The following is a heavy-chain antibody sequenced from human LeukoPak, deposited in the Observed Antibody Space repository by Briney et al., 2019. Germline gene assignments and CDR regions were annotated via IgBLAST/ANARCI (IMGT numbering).Heavy chain of an antibody. J-gene: IGHJ3*02. V-gene: IGHV1-69*13. CDR3: ARGYCSGGSCYSVFGAFDI. CDR1: GGTFSSYA. CDR2: IIPIFGTA. Sequence: SVKVSCKASGGTFSSYAISWVRQAPGQGLEWMGGIIPIFGTANYAQKFQGRVTITADESTSTAYMELSSLRSEDTAVYYCARGYCSGGSCYSVFGAFDIWGQGTMVTVSS. D-gene: IGHD2-15*01.